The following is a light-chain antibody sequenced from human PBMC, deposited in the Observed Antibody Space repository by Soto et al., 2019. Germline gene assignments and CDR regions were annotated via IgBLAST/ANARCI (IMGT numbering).Light chain of an antibody. CDR2: EVF. J-gene: IGLJ3*02. CDR1: SSDVGGYNR. V-gene: IGLV2-8*01. Sequence: QSALTQPPSASGSPGQPVSISCTGTSSDVGGYNRVSWYQHHPGKAPKLIIYEVFKRPSGVPDRFSGSKSGNTASLTVSGLRAEDEADYYCNSYAGNSWVFGGGTKLTVL. CDR3: NSYAGNSWV.